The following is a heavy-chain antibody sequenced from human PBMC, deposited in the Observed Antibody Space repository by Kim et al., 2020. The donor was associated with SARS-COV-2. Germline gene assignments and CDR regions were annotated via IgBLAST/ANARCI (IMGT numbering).Heavy chain of an antibody. J-gene: IGHJ4*02. D-gene: IGHD6-13*01. V-gene: IGHV4-30-2*04. CDR3: ARDPQGIAAAGFDY. Sequence: NPSLKSRVTISVDTSKNQFSLKRSSVTAADTAVYYCARDPQGIAAAGFDYWGQGTLVTVSS.